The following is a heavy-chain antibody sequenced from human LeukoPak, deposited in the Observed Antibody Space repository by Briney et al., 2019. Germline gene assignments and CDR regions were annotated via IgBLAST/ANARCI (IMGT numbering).Heavy chain of an antibody. Sequence: SETLSLTCAVYGGSFSGYYWSWIRQPPGKGLEWIGEINHSGSTNYNPSLKSRVTISVDTSKNQFSLKLSSVTAADTAVYYCARGRTYYDILTGYYPGMDVWGKGTTVTVSS. D-gene: IGHD3-9*01. CDR2: INHSGST. V-gene: IGHV4-34*01. CDR1: GGSFSGYY. CDR3: ARGRTYYDILTGYYPGMDV. J-gene: IGHJ6*04.